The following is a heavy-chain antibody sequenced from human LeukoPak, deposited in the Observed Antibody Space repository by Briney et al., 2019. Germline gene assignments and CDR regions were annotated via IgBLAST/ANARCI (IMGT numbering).Heavy chain of an antibody. Sequence: GGSLRLSCAASGFTFSSYAMHWVRQAPGKGLEWVSSISSSSSYIYYADSVKGRFTISRDNAKNSLYLQMNSLRAEDTAVYYCARGVVPAAIDASWFDPWGQGTLVTVSS. D-gene: IGHD2-2*01. V-gene: IGHV3-21*01. CDR1: GFTFSSYA. CDR3: ARGVVPAAIDASWFDP. J-gene: IGHJ5*02. CDR2: ISSSSSYI.